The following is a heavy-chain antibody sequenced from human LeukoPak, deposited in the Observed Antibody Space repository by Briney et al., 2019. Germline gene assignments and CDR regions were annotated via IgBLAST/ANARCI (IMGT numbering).Heavy chain of an antibody. Sequence: SETLSLTCTVSGGSISSGSYYWSWIRQPAGKGLEWIGRIYTSGSTNYNPSLKSRVTISVDTSKNQFSLKLSSVTAADTAVYYCARGIAAYIDAFDIWGQGTMVTVSS. V-gene: IGHV4-61*02. J-gene: IGHJ3*02. CDR2: IYTSGST. CDR3: ARGIAAYIDAFDI. D-gene: IGHD6-13*01. CDR1: GGSISSGSYY.